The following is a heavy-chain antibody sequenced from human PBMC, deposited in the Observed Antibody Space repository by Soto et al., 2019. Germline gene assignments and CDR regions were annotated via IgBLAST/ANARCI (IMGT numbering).Heavy chain of an antibody. Sequence: SETLSLTCTVSGGSISSGDYYWSWIRQPPGKGLEWIGYIYYSGSTYYNPSLKSRVTISVDTSKNQFSLKLSSVTAADTAVYYCARVEPYGDYNYFDYRGQGTLVTVSS. CDR2: IYYSGST. D-gene: IGHD4-17*01. J-gene: IGHJ4*02. CDR1: GGSISSGDYY. V-gene: IGHV4-30-4*01. CDR3: ARVEPYGDYNYFDY.